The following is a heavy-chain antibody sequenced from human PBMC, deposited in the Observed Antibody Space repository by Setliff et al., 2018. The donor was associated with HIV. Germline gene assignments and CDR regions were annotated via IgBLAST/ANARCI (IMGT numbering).Heavy chain of an antibody. CDR1: GDSISSGNYY. D-gene: IGHD3-9*01. V-gene: IGHV4-61*02. J-gene: IGHJ2*01. CDR2: IYSTGST. Sequence: KPSETLSLTCTFSGDSISSGNYYWSWIRQPAGKGLEGIGRIYSTGSTNYNPSLKSRVTISSDTSQNLFSLKLTTVTAADAAVYYCTRDTGYILSGYRPHWYFDLWGRGTLVTVSS. CDR3: TRDTGYILSGYRPHWYFDL.